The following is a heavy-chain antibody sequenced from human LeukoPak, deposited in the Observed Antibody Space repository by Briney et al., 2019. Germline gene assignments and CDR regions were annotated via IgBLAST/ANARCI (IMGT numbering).Heavy chain of an antibody. J-gene: IGHJ4*02. Sequence: GRSLRLSCAASGFTFINYGMHWVRQAPGKGLEWVAVISYDGTNKYYADSVKGRFTISRDNSENTLYLQMNSLKTDDTAVYYCANYGDYQYFDYWGQGTPVTVSS. V-gene: IGHV3-30*18. CDR3: ANYGDYQYFDY. D-gene: IGHD4-17*01. CDR1: GFTFINYG. CDR2: ISYDGTNK.